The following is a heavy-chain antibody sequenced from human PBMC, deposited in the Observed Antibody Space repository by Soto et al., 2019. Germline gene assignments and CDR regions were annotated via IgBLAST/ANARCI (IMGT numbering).Heavy chain of an antibody. CDR1: GFTFSSYA. D-gene: IGHD6-13*01. J-gene: IGHJ1*01. V-gene: IGHV3-23*01. CDR2: ISGSGGST. CDR3: AKDPGYSSSWYRSEYFQH. Sequence: EVQLLESGGGLVQPGGSLRLSCVASGFTFSSYAMSWVRQAPGKGLEWVSAISGSGGSTYYADSVKGRFTISRDNSKNTLYLQMNSLRAEDTAVYYCAKDPGYSSSWYRSEYFQHWGQGTLVTVSS.